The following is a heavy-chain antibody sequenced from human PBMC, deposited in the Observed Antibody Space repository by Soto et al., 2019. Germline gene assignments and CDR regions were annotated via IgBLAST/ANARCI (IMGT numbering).Heavy chain of an antibody. J-gene: IGHJ3*02. Sequence: QVQLVQSGAEVKKPGSSLKVSCKASGGTFNNYAISWVRQAPGQGLEWMGGVIPLYGTPNYAQKFQGRVTITADKSTSTGYMELSSLRSEDTAVYYCARPVLEWLYDAFYIWGQGTMVTVSS. CDR2: VIPLYGTP. V-gene: IGHV1-69*06. CDR1: GGTFNNYA. CDR3: ARPVLEWLYDAFYI. D-gene: IGHD3-3*01.